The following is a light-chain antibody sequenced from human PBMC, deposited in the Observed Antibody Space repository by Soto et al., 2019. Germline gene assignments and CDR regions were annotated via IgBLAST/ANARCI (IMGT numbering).Light chain of an antibody. V-gene: IGKV1-5*03. Sequence: DIQMTQSPSTLSASVGDRDTITCRASQNIYSWLAWNQQKPGKAPKLLLYKASSLESGVPSRFSASGSGTEFTLTISSLQPDDFATYYCQQYDSFPWTFGQGTKVEIK. CDR3: QQYDSFPWT. CDR1: QNIYSW. CDR2: KAS. J-gene: IGKJ1*01.